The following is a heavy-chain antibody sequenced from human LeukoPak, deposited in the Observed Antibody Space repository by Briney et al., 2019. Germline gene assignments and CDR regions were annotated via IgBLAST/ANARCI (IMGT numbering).Heavy chain of an antibody. CDR1: GFTFSSYE. CDR3: TRATYSSGWLPLKPDY. D-gene: IGHD6-19*01. CDR2: IRSKAYGGTT. Sequence: GGSLRLSCAASGFTFSSYEMSWFRQAPGKGLEWVGFIRSKAYGGTTEYAASVKGRFTISRDDSKSIAYLQMNSLKTEDTAVYYCTRATYSSGWLPLKPDYWGQGTLVTVSS. V-gene: IGHV3-49*03. J-gene: IGHJ4*02.